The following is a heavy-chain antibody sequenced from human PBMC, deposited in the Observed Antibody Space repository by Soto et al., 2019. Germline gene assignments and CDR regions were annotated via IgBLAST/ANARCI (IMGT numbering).Heavy chain of an antibody. CDR3: ARVGWTTVGYYFDY. Sequence: SETLSLTCTVSGVSIGSYYWSWFRQPPGKGLEWIGYIHYSGSTKYNPSLKSRVTISIDTSKSQFSLKLSSVTAADTAVYYCARVGWTTVGYYFDYWGQGALVT. D-gene: IGHD2-8*02. CDR1: GVSIGSYY. J-gene: IGHJ4*02. CDR2: IHYSGST. V-gene: IGHV4-59*01.